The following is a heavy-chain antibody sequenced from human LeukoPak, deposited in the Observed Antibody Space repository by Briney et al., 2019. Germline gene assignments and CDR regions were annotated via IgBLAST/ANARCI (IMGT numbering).Heavy chain of an antibody. CDR2: IYYSGST. CDR1: GGSISSSSYY. Sequence: SETLSLTCTVSGGSISSSSYYWGWIRQPPGKGLEWIGSIYYSGSTYYNPSLKSRVTISVDTSKNQFSLKLSSVTAADTAVYYCARHAGEITFGVVTYSRDYWGQGTLVTVSS. J-gene: IGHJ4*02. V-gene: IGHV4-39*01. D-gene: IGHD3-3*01. CDR3: ARHAGEITFGVVTYSRDY.